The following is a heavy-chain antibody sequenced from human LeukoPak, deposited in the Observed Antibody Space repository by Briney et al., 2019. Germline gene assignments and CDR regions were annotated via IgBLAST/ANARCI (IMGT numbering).Heavy chain of an antibody. J-gene: IGHJ4*02. CDR2: INPSGGST. CDR3: AGSRPYGSGVVIYFDY. CDR1: GYTFTSYY. V-gene: IGHV1-46*01. Sequence: ASVKVSCKASGYTFTSYYMHWVRQAPGQGLEWMGIINPSGGSTSYAQKFQGRVTMTRDTSTSTVYMELSSQRSEDTAVYYCAGSRPYGSGVVIYFDYWGQGTLVTVSS. D-gene: IGHD3-10*01.